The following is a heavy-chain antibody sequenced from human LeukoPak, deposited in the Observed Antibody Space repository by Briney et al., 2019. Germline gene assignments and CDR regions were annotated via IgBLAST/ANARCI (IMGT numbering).Heavy chain of an antibody. CDR2: ISAYNGNT. J-gene: IGHJ6*02. CDR3: ARGVAVAGTLYYYYGMDV. D-gene: IGHD6-19*01. V-gene: IGHV1-18*01. Sequence: ASVTVSCKASGYTFTSYGISWVRQAPGQGLEWMGWISAYNGNTNYAQKLQGRVTMTTDTSTSTAYMELRSLRSDDTAVYYCARGVAVAGTLYYYYGMDVWGQGTTVTVSS. CDR1: GYTFTSYG.